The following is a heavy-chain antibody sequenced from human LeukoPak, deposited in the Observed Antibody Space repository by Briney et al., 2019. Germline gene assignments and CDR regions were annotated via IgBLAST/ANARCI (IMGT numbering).Heavy chain of an antibody. D-gene: IGHD1-26*01. V-gene: IGHV3-30*02. J-gene: IGHJ4*02. CDR2: IRYDGSNK. CDR1: GFTFSSYG. Sequence: GGSLRLSCAASGFTFSSYGMHWVRQAPGKGLEWVAFIRYDGSNKYYADSVKGRFTISRDNSKNTLYLQMNSLRAEDTAVYYCANGFLRSLGGANKYWGQGTLVTVSS. CDR3: ANGFLRSLGGANKY.